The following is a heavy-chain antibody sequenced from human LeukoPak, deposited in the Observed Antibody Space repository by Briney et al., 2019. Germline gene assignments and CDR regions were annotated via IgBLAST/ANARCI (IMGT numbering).Heavy chain of an antibody. CDR1: GGSISSGGYY. D-gene: IGHD3-10*01. V-gene: IGHV4-30-2*01. CDR2: IYHSGST. Sequence: SETLSLTCTVSGGSISSGGYYWSWIRQPPGKGLEWIGYIYHSGSTYYNPSLKSRVTISVDRSKNQFSLKLSSVTAADTAVYYCAREMDYYGSGSHDYWGQGTLVTASS. J-gene: IGHJ4*02. CDR3: AREMDYYGSGSHDY.